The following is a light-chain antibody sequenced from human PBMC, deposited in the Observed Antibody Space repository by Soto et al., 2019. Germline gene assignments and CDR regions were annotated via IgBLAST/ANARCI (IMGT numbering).Light chain of an antibody. CDR2: EVS. CDR1: SSDIGGYKH. CDR3: SSYTTSSTQV. J-gene: IGLJ1*01. V-gene: IGLV2-14*01. Sequence: QSVLTQPASVSGSPGQSITIYCTGTSSDIGGYKHVSWYQQHPGKAPKLMIYEVSNRPSGVSNRFSGSKSGNTASLTISGLQAEDEADYYCSSYTTSSTQVFGTGTKVTVL.